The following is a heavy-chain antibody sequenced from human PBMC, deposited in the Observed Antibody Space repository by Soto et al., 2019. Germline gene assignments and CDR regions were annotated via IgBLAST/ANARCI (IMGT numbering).Heavy chain of an antibody. CDR1: GFTVGSNY. V-gene: IGHV3-66*03. CDR3: ARDLWEYDFWSGYSTTSYGMDV. D-gene: IGHD3-3*01. Sequence: EVQLVESGGGLTQPGVSLRLSCAASGFTVGSNYMSWVRQAPGKGLEWVSVIYSEGTPYYADSVKGRFTISRENSNNTLYLQMNSLRAEDAAVYYCARDLWEYDFWSGYSTTSYGMDVWGQGTTVTVSS. J-gene: IGHJ6*02. CDR2: IYSEGTP.